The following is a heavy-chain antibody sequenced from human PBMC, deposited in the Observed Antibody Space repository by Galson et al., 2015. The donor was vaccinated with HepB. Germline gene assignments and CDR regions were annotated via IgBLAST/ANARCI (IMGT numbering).Heavy chain of an antibody. CDR2: IDWDDDK. J-gene: IGHJ4*02. Sequence: PALVKPTQTLTLTCTFSGFSLSTSGMCVSWIRQPPGKALEWLARIDWDDDKYYGTSLKTRLTISKDTSKNQVVLTMTNMDPVDTATYYCARMGADYYGSGSYSAGGFFDYWGQGTLVTVSS. CDR3: ARMGADYYGSGSYSAGGFFDY. D-gene: IGHD3-10*01. CDR1: GFSLSTSGMC. V-gene: IGHV2-70*11.